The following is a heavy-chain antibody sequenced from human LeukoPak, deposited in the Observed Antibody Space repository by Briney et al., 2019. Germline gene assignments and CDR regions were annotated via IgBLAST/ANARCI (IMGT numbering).Heavy chain of an antibody. V-gene: IGHV1-69*05. Sequence: GSSLKVSSKAALGTFSSYAISWVRQAPGHGPEWMGGIIPIFGTANYAQKFQGRVTITTDESTSTAYMELSSLRSEDTAVYYCASTDSSSYLSPFDYWGQGTLVTVSS. J-gene: IGHJ4*02. CDR1: LGTFSSYA. D-gene: IGHD6-6*01. CDR3: ASTDSSSYLSPFDY. CDR2: IIPIFGTA.